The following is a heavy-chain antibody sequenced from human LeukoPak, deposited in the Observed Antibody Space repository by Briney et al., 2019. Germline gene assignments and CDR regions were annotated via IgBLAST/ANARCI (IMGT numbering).Heavy chain of an antibody. CDR2: VYYGGST. CDR1: GGSISTSTYY. V-gene: IGHV4-39*01. CDR3: ARWVATPRGYFDY. D-gene: IGHD5-12*01. J-gene: IGHJ4*02. Sequence: SETLSLTCAVFGGSISTSTYYWGWIRQPPGKGLEWIGNVYYGGSTYYSPSLKSRVSMFVDTSKNQFSLKVTSVTAADTAVYYCARWVATPRGYFDYWGQGSLVTVSS.